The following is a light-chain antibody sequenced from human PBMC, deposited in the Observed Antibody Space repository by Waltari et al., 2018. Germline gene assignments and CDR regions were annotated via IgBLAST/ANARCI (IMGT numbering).Light chain of an antibody. CDR2: DVT. J-gene: IGLJ2*01. CDR1: SSPVGSYNS. CDR3: SSYTPTSILV. V-gene: IGLV2-14*03. Sequence: QSALTQPASVSGSPGQSLPLPCSGTSSPVGSYNSSSWYPQHPGPPPKLLIYDVTKRPSGVSGRFSGSKSGNTASLTISGLQPEDEADYFCSSYTPTSILVFGGGTKLTV.